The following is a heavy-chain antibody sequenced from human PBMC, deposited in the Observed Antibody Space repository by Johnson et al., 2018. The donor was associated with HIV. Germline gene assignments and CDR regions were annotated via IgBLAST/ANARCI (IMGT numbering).Heavy chain of an antibody. J-gene: IGHJ3*02. CDR3: AKVAVATAAGGVALDI. V-gene: IGHV3-30*18. D-gene: IGHD6-13*01. CDR1: GFTFSSYD. CDR2: ISYYGSNK. Sequence: QVQLVESGGGVVQPGRSLRLSCAASGFTFSSYDMHWVRQAPGQGLEGVAVISYYGSNKYYADSVKGRFNISRDNSKNTLYLQMNSLRAEDSAVYYCAKVAVATAAGGVALDIWGPGTMVTVS.